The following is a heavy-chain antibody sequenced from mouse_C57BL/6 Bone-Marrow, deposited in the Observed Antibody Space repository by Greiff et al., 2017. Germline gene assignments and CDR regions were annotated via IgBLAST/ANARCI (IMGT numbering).Heavy chain of an antibody. Sequence: VQLKQSGAELVKPGASVKLSCTASGFNIKDYYIHWVKQRPEQGLEWIGRIDPEDGDTKYAPKFQDKATITADTSSNTAYLPLSSLTSEDTAVYYCTRSLSYYGTNYWGQGTTLTVSS. D-gene: IGHD1-1*01. CDR2: IDPEDGDT. CDR1: GFNIKDYY. V-gene: IGHV14-2*01. CDR3: TRSLSYYGTNY. J-gene: IGHJ2*01.